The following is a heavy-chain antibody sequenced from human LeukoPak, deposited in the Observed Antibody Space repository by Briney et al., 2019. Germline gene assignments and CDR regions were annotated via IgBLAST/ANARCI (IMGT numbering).Heavy chain of an antibody. Sequence: GASVNVSCKASGYTFTGYYMHWVRQAPGQGLEWMGWINPNSGGTNYAQKFQGRVTMTRDTSISTAYMELSRLRSDDTAVYYCARDLSGYDWNYFDYWGQGTLVTVSS. CDR2: INPNSGGT. CDR3: ARDLSGYDWNYFDY. CDR1: GYTFTGYY. J-gene: IGHJ4*02. D-gene: IGHD5-12*01. V-gene: IGHV1-2*02.